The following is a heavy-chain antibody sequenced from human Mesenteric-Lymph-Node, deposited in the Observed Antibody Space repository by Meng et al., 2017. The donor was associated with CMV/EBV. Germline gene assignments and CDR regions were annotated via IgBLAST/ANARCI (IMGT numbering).Heavy chain of an antibody. D-gene: IGHD6-13*01. Sequence: GESLKISCAASGFTFDDYGMSWVRQAPGKGLEWVSGINWNGGSTGYADSVKGRFTISRDNAKNSLYLQMNSLRAEDTAMYYCARTIASRFDPWGQGTLVTVSS. CDR1: GFTFDDYG. CDR3: ARTIASRFDP. CDR2: INWNGGST. V-gene: IGHV3-20*04. J-gene: IGHJ5*02.